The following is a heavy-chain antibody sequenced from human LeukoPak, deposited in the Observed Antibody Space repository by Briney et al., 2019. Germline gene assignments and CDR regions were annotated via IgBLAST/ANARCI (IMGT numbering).Heavy chain of an antibody. V-gene: IGHV4-30-4*01. CDR3: ARVGIVATVDAFDI. D-gene: IGHD5-12*01. J-gene: IGHJ3*02. Sequence: SETLSLTCTVSGGSISSGDYYWRWIRQPPGKGLEWIGYIYYSGSTYYNPSLKSRVTISVDTSKNQFSLKLSSVTAADTAVYYCARVGIVATVDAFDIWGQGTMVTVPS. CDR2: IYYSGST. CDR1: GGSISSGDYY.